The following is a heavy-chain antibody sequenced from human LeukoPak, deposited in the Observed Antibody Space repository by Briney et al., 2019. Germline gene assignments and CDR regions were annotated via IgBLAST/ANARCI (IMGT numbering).Heavy chain of an antibody. D-gene: IGHD2-21*02. Sequence: GGSLRLSCAASGFTFSSHWFHWVRQAPGKGLVWVSRINPVASIKNYADSVKGRFTVSRDNAMNTLYLQINSLRAEDTAVYYCARDLTVSQENWGQGTLVTVSS. V-gene: IGHV3-74*01. J-gene: IGHJ4*02. CDR2: INPVASIK. CDR1: GFTFSSHW. CDR3: ARDLTVSQEN.